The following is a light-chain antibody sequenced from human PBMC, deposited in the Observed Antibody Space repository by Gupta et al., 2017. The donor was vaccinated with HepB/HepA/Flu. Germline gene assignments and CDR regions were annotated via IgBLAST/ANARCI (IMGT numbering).Light chain of an antibody. CDR3: QSADSSGTYVV. V-gene: IGLV3-25*03. CDR2: KDS. J-gene: IGLJ2*01. Sequence: SYELTQPPSVSVSPGQTARITCSGDALPKQYADWYQQKPGQAPVLVIYKDSERPSGIPERFSGSSSGTTVTLTISGFQAEDEADYYCQSADSSGTYVVFGGGTKLTVL. CDR1: ALPKQY.